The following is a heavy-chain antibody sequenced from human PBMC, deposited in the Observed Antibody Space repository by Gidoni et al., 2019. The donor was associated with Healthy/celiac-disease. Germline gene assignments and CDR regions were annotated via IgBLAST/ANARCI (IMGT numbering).Heavy chain of an antibody. CDR3: ALGYSSGWSFGY. CDR1: GFTVSSNY. V-gene: IGHV3-53*02. J-gene: IGHJ4*02. Sequence: EVQLVETGGGMIQPGGSLRLSCAASGFTVSSNYMGWVRQAPGKGGEWVSVIYSGGSTYYADSVKGRFTISRDNSKNTLYLQMNSLRAEDTAVYYCALGYSSGWSFGYWGQGTLVTVSS. D-gene: IGHD6-19*01. CDR2: IYSGGST.